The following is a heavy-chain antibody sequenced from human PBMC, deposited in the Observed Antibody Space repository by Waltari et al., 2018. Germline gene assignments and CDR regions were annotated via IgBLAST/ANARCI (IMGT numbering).Heavy chain of an antibody. D-gene: IGHD3-9*01. CDR3: ARYILSGYQPFDY. J-gene: IGHJ4*02. CDR2: ITGSGGTT. V-gene: IGHV3-23*01. Sequence: EVQLLESGGDLVQPGGSLRLSCAASGFTFSNYAMTWVRQALGKGLEWVSAITGSGGTTYYADSVKGRFTISRDNSKNAVSLQMNSLRAEDTAVYYCARYILSGYQPFDYWGQGTLVTVSS. CDR1: GFTFSNYA.